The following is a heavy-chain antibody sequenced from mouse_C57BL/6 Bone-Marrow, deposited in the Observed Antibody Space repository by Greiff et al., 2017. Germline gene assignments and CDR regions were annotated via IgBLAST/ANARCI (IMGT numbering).Heavy chain of an antibody. D-gene: IGHD1-1*01. J-gene: IGHJ2*01. V-gene: IGHV1-50*01. CDR3: AREDYYGSSYYFDY. CDR2: IDPSDSYT. Sequence: QVQLQQPGAELVKPGASVKLSCKASGYTFTSYWMQWVKQRPGQGLEWIGEIDPSDSYTNYNQKFKGKATLTVDPSSSTAYMQLSSLTSEDSAVYYCAREDYYGSSYYFDYWGQGTTLTVSS. CDR1: GYTFTSYW.